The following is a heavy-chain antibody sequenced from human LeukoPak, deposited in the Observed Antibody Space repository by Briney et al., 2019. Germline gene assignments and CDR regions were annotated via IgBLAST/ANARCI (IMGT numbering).Heavy chain of an antibody. CDR2: ISSSSSYI. CDR3: ARDPYYGGSFDY. CDR1: GFTFSSYS. V-gene: IGHV3-21*01. Sequence: GGFLRLSCAASGFTFSSYSMNWVRQAPGKGLEWVSSISSSSSYIYYADSVKGRFTISRDNAKNSLYLQMNSLRAEDTAVYYCARDPYYGGSFDYWGQGTLVTVSS. D-gene: IGHD4-23*01. J-gene: IGHJ4*02.